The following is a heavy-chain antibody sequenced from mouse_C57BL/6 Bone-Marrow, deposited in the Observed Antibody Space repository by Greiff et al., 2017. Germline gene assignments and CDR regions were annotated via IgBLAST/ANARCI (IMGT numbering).Heavy chain of an antibody. CDR3: ARGLLRCWYFDV. Sequence: QVQLQQSGPELVKPGASVKISCKASGYAFSSSWMNWVKQRPGKGLEWIGRIYPGDGDTNYNGKFKGKATLTADKSSSTAYMQLSSLTSEDSAVYFCARGLLRCWYFDVWGTGTTVTVSS. V-gene: IGHV1-82*01. D-gene: IGHD1-1*01. J-gene: IGHJ1*03. CDR2: IYPGDGDT. CDR1: GYAFSSSW.